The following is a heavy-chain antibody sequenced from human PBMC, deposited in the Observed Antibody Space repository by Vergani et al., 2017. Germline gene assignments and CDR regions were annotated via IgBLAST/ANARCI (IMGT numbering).Heavy chain of an antibody. CDR2: IYYSGST. Sequence: QVQLQESGPGLVKPSQTLSLTCTVSGGSINSGGFYWSWIRQHPGKGLEWIGCIYYSGSTYYNPSLKSRVTISVDTSKNQFSLKLTSVTAADTAVYYCAGSRADFWSGSIPRYYMDVWGKGTTVTVSS. V-gene: IGHV4-31*03. CDR1: GGSINSGGFY. J-gene: IGHJ6*03. D-gene: IGHD3-3*01. CDR3: AGSRADFWSGSIPRYYMDV.